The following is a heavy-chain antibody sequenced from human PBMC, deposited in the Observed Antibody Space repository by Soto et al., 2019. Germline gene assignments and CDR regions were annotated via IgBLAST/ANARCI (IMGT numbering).Heavy chain of an antibody. CDR3: VRIGGVGLVT. D-gene: IGHD2-8*02. Sequence: QVQLQESGPGLVKPSGTISLTCVVSSGSISSGTWWSWVRQPPGKGLEWIGQVADTGSTIYNPSLRGRVTISIDKSTSQFSLSLSAVTPADTALYYCVRIGGVGLVTWGQGTLVTVSA. J-gene: IGHJ5*02. V-gene: IGHV4-4*02. CDR2: VADTGST. CDR1: SGSISSGTW.